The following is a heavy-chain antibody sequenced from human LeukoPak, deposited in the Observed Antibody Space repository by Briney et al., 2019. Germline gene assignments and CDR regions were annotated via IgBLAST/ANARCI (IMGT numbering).Heavy chain of an antibody. CDR3: AREIIQLYAFDI. CDR1: GGTFSSYA. J-gene: IGHJ3*02. Sequence: GASVKVSCKASGGTFSSYAISWVRQAPGQGLEWMGGIIPIFGTAIYAQKFQGRVTITADESTSTAYMELSSLRSEDTAVYYCAREIIQLYAFDIWGQGTMVTVSS. CDR2: IIPIFGTA. D-gene: IGHD5-18*01. V-gene: IGHV1-69*13.